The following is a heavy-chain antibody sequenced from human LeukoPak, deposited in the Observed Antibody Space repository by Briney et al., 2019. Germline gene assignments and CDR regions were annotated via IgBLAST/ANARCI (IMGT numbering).Heavy chain of an antibody. J-gene: IGHJ4*02. Sequence: PSETLSLTCAVSGGSISSSNWWSWVRQPPGKGLEWIGEIYHSGSTNYNPSLKSRVTISVDKSKIQFSLKLSSVTAADTAVYYCARGYGDQNYYYFDYWGQGTLVTVSS. CDR3: ARGYGDQNYYYFDY. D-gene: IGHD4-17*01. CDR1: GGSISSSNW. CDR2: IYHSGST. V-gene: IGHV4-4*02.